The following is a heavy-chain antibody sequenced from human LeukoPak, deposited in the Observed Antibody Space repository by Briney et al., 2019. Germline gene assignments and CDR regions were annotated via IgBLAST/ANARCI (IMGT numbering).Heavy chain of an antibody. V-gene: IGHV4-59*08. CDR2: IYYSGST. D-gene: IGHD3-10*01. CDR3: ASRYYGSGISANV. J-gene: IGHJ4*02. CDR1: GGSISSYY. Sequence: SETLSLTCTVSGGSISSYYWSWIRQPPGKGLEWIGYIYYSGSTNYNPSLKSRVTISVDTSKNQFSLKLSSVTAADTAGYYCASRYYGSGISANVWGQGTLVTVSS.